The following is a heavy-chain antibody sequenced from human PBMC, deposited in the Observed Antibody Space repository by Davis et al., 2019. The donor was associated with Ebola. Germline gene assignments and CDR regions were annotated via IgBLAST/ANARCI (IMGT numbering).Heavy chain of an antibody. CDR1: GFTFSRYW. CDR2: INSDGSST. V-gene: IGHV3-74*01. J-gene: IGHJ5*02. Sequence: PGGSLRLSCAASGFTFSRYWMHWVRQAPGKGLVWVSRINSDGSSTNSADSVKGRFTISRDNSKNTLYLQMNSLRAEDTAVYYCAKEVSIAVAGTLDPWGQGTLVTVSS. D-gene: IGHD6-19*01. CDR3: AKEVSIAVAGTLDP.